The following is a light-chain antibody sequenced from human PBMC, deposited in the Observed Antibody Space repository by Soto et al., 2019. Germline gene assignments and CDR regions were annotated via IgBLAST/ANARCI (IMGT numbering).Light chain of an antibody. J-gene: IGKJ5*01. CDR2: QAS. V-gene: IGKV1-5*03. Sequence: DIQMTPSPSTLSASVGDRVTITCRASQSITPWLAWYQQKPGKVPKLLIYQASSLESGVPLRFSGSGSGTEFTLTISSLQPDDLATYYCQHFNNYPITFGQGTRLEIK. CDR3: QHFNNYPIT. CDR1: QSITPW.